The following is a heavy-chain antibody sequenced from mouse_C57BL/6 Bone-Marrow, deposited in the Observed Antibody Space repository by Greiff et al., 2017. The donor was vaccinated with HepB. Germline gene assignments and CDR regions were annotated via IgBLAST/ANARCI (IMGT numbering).Heavy chain of an antibody. CDR3: ARYDYDGYFHV. V-gene: IGHV5-12*01. CDR1: GFTFSDYY. J-gene: IGHJ1*03. D-gene: IGHD2-4*01. Sequence: EVKLVESGGGLVQPGGSLKLSCAASGFTFSDYYMYWVRQTPEKRLEWVAYISNGGGSTYYPDTVKGRFTISRDNAKNTLYLQMSRLKSEDTAMYYCARYDYDGYFHVWCTGTTAIVSS. CDR2: ISNGGGST.